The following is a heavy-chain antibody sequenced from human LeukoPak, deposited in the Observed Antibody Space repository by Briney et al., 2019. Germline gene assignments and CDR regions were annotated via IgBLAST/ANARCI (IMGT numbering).Heavy chain of an antibody. Sequence: PGGSLRLSCAASGFTFSSYAMSWVRQAPGKGLEWVSAISGSGGSTYYADSVKGRFTISRDNSKNTLYLQMNSLRAEDTAVYYCANPRHRDGYNRGIGFDYWGQGTLVTVSS. J-gene: IGHJ4*02. CDR1: GFTFSSYA. V-gene: IGHV3-23*01. CDR3: ANPRHRDGYNRGIGFDY. CDR2: ISGSGGST. D-gene: IGHD5-24*01.